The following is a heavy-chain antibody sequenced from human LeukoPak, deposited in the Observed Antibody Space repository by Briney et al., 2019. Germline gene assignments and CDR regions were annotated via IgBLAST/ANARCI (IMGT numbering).Heavy chain of an antibody. CDR2: MNPNSGNT. J-gene: IGHJ6*03. CDR1: GYTFTSYD. CDR3: SRAKGSYYLYYYTDV. D-gene: IGHD1-26*01. Sequence: GASVKVSCKASGYTFTSYDINWVRQATGQGLEWMGWMNPNSGNTGYAQKFQGRVTITRNTSISTAYMELSSLRSEDTAVYYCSRAKGSYYLYYYTDVWGKGTTVTVSS. V-gene: IGHV1-8*03.